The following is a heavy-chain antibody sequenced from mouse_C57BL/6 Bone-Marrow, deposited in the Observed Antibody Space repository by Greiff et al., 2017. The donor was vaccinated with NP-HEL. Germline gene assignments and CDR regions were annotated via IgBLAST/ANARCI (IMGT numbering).Heavy chain of an antibody. Sequence: QVQLQQPGAELVKPGASVKLSCKASGYTFTSYWMQWVKQRPGQGLEWIGEIDPSDSYTTYNQKFKGKATLTVDTSSSTAYMQLSSLTSEDSAVYYCARSGDGNWFAYWGQGTLVTVSA. J-gene: IGHJ3*01. CDR2: IDPSDSYT. CDR1: GYTFTSYW. D-gene: IGHD2-1*01. V-gene: IGHV1-50*01. CDR3: ARSGDGNWFAY.